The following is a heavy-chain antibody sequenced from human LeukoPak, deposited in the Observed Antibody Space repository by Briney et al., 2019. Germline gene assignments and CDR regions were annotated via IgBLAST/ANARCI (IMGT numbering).Heavy chain of an antibody. CDR3: ARDSSYSSSWGDRYFDL. CDR2: IYYSGST. J-gene: IGHJ2*01. Sequence: SETLSLTCTVSGGSISSYYWSWIRQPPGKGLEWIGYIYYSGSTNYNPSLKSRVTISVDTSKNQFSLKLSSVTAADTAVYYCARDSSYSSSWGDRYFDLRGCGTLVTVSS. V-gene: IGHV4-59*01. CDR1: GGSISSYY. D-gene: IGHD6-13*01.